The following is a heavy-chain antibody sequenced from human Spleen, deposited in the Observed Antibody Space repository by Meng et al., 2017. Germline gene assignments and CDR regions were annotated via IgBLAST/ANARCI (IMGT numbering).Heavy chain of an antibody. CDR3: ARFVAGSGRVFV. V-gene: IGHV3-23*01. D-gene: IGHD3-10*01. Sequence: GESLKISCAGSGFDFNYYAMSWVRQPPGKGLEWVAVFSGGGISTTYYAPSVSGRFTISRDNAKNSLNLQMNSLRAEDTAIYYCARFVAGSGRVFVGGQGTTVTVSS. J-gene: IGHJ6*01. CDR1: GFDFNYYA. CDR2: FSGGGISTT.